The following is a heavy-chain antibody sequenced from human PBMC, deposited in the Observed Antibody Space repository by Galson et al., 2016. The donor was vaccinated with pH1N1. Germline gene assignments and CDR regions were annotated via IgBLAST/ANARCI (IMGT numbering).Heavy chain of an antibody. D-gene: IGHD4-23*01. CDR3: ARGRYDYDGDFGF. J-gene: IGHJ4*02. V-gene: IGHV3-23*01. CDR2: ISSSGGTT. Sequence: SLRLSCAASGFTFGTYAKTWVRQAPGKGMEWVSTISSSGGTTFYTDSVKGRFTISRDYSKNTLYLHMNSLRAGDTALYYCARGRYDYDGDFGFWGQGTLVTVSS. CDR1: GFTFGTYA.